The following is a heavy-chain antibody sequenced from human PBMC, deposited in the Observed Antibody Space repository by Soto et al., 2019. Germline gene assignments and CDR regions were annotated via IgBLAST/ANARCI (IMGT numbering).Heavy chain of an antibody. Sequence: QVQLQESGPGLVKPSETLSLTCTVSGDSISNFYWSWIRQPAGKGLESIGRVSASARTNYNPSLQSRVTMSLDTCKNQFSLRLTSVSAADTAVYFCARGMGRYLGLWGRGTLVIVSS. CDR2: VSASART. J-gene: IGHJ2*01. CDR3: ARGMGRYLGL. V-gene: IGHV4-4*07. D-gene: IGHD2-8*01. CDR1: GDSISNFY.